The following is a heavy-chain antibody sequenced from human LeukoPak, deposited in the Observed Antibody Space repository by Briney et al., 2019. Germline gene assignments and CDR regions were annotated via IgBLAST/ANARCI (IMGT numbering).Heavy chain of an antibody. Sequence: GASVKVSCKASGYTFTSYDINWVRQATGQGLEWMGWMNPNSGNTGYAQKFQGRVTMTRNTSISTAYMELSSLRSEDTDVYYCARRGVVAATNNWFDPWGQGTLVTVSS. J-gene: IGHJ5*02. CDR3: ARRGVVAATNNWFDP. D-gene: IGHD2-15*01. CDR1: GYTFTSYD. CDR2: MNPNSGNT. V-gene: IGHV1-8*01.